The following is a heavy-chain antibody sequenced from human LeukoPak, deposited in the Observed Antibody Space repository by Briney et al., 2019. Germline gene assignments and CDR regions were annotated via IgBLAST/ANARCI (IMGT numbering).Heavy chain of an antibody. Sequence: GGSLRLSCAASGFSLSSYAMSWVRQAPGKGLEWVSAISSTDAGTYYADSVKGRFTISRDNSKNTLYLQMNSLRAEDTAVYYCANQYCSGGSCYPGYFDYWGQGTLVTVAS. V-gene: IGHV3-23*01. D-gene: IGHD2-15*01. J-gene: IGHJ4*02. CDR2: ISSTDAGT. CDR3: ANQYCSGGSCYPGYFDY. CDR1: GFSLSSYA.